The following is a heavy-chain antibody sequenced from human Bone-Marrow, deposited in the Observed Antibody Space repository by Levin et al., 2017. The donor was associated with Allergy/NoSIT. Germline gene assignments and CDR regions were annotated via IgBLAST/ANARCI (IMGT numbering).Heavy chain of an antibody. Sequence: LSLTCAASGFTFSDYYMTWIRPAPGKGLEWVSYISSSGSTIYYADSVKGRFTISRDNAKNSLYLQMNSLRAEDTAVYFCARQRSYFFDYWGQGTLVTVSS. D-gene: IGHD1-1*01. V-gene: IGHV3-11*01. J-gene: IGHJ4*02. CDR1: GFTFSDYY. CDR2: ISSSGSTI. CDR3: ARQRSYFFDY.